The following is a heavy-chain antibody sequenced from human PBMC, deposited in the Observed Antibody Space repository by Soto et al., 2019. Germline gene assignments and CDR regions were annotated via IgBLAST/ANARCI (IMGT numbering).Heavy chain of an antibody. Sequence: GGSVRLSCAASGFTLSAGWMSWVRLAPGKGLEWVGRIRARSDGGATEYPARVKGRFTISRDDSQSTLYLEMNSLKIEYTALFFCVTVTPQPLAQIDHWGQGTLVTVSS. CDR2: IRARSDGGAT. J-gene: IGHJ4*02. D-gene: IGHD1-1*01. CDR1: GFTLSAGW. V-gene: IGHV3-15*01. CDR3: VTVTPQPLAQIDH.